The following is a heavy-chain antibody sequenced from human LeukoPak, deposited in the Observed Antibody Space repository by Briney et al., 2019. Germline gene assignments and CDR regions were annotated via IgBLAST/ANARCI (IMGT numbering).Heavy chain of an antibody. CDR2: ISSSSPYI. J-gene: IGHJ4*02. Sequence: GGSLRLSCAASGFTFSSYSMNWVRQAPGKGLEWVSSISSSSPYIYYANSVKGRFTISRDNAKNSLYLQMNSLRAEDTAVYYCARDFEVGTAAGDYWGQGTLVTVSS. CDR3: ARDFEVGTAAGDY. CDR1: GFTFSSYS. D-gene: IGHD2-21*02. V-gene: IGHV3-21*04.